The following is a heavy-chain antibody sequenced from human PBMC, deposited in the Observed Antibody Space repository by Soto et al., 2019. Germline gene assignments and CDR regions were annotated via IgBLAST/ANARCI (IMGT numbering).Heavy chain of an antibody. V-gene: IGHV3-7*01. CDR2: IKQDGSAT. J-gene: IGHJ5*02. CDR3: ASARHIGP. D-gene: IGHD2-21*01. CDR1: GFTFSNYW. Sequence: GGSLRLSCAASGFTFSNYWMSWVRQAPGKGLEWVANIKQDGSATNYVDSVKGRFTISRDNAENSLYLQMNSLRAEDTTVYYCASARHIGPWGQGTLVTVSS.